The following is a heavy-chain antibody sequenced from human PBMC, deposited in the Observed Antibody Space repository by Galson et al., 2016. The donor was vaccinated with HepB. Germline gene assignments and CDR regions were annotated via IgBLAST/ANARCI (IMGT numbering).Heavy chain of an antibody. CDR1: GFSFSRYW. Sequence: SLRLSCAASGFSFSRYWMSWVRQAPGKGLEWVANINHDGSEKYYVDSVKGRFTVYRDNAKKSLYLQMNSLRAEDTALYYCARAYYYGSGDFDSWGQGTLVTVSS. D-gene: IGHD3-10*01. V-gene: IGHV3-7*03. J-gene: IGHJ4*02. CDR2: INHDGSEK. CDR3: ARAYYYGSGDFDS.